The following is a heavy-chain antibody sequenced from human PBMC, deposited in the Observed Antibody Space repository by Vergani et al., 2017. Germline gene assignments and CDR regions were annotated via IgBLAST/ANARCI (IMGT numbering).Heavy chain of an antibody. Sequence: EVQLVESGGGLVQPGGSLRLSCAASGFTFSSYWMSWVRQAPGKGREWVANIKQDGSEKYYVDSVKGRFTISRDNAKNSLYLQMNSLRAEDTAVYYWASVKSSSFYWGQGTLVTVSS. J-gene: IGHJ4*02. V-gene: IGHV3-7*03. CDR2: IKQDGSEK. CDR3: ASVKSSSFY. D-gene: IGHD6-13*01. CDR1: GFTFSSYW.